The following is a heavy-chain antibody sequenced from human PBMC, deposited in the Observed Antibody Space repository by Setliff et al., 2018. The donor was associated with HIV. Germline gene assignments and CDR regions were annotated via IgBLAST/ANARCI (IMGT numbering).Heavy chain of an antibody. CDR2: INASGGST. J-gene: IGHJ4*02. CDR1: GYTFTSYY. Sequence: ASVKVSCKASGYTFTSYYIHWVRQAPGQGLEWMGIINASGGSTTYAQKLQGRVTMTRDTSTSTVYMELRSLRSEDAAVYYCARDKYSSSENFDYWGQGTLVTVSS. D-gene: IGHD6-6*01. V-gene: IGHV1-46*04. CDR3: ARDKYSSSENFDY.